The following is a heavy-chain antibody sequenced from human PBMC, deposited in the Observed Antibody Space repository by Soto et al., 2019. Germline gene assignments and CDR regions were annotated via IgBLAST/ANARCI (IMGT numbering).Heavy chain of an antibody. CDR1: GYSFTSHW. Sequence: PGESLKISCQGSGYSFTSHWITWVRQTPGKGLEWLGRIDPSDSYTNYSPSFQGRVTISADRSISTAFLQWSSLEASETAIYYCARRLSGPKEEYNAYYFYGLDVWGQGTTVTV. V-gene: IGHV5-10-1*01. J-gene: IGHJ6*02. CDR2: IDPSDSYT. CDR3: ARRLSGPKEEYNAYYFYGLDV. D-gene: IGHD1-1*01.